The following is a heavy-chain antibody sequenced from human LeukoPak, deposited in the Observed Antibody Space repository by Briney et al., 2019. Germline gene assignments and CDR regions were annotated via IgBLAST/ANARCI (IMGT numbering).Heavy chain of an antibody. CDR2: ITSTGGTI. J-gene: IGHJ4*02. V-gene: IGHV3-11*01. D-gene: IGHD6-19*01. CDR3: TRGPAPLVAGAFDY. CDR1: GFTFSDYF. Sequence: GGSLRLSCAASGFTFSDYFMTWIRQAPGKGLEWVSYITSTGGTIYYADSVKGRFTISRDNAKNSLYLQMNSLRAEDTAVYYCTRGPAPLVAGAFDYWGQGTLVTVSS.